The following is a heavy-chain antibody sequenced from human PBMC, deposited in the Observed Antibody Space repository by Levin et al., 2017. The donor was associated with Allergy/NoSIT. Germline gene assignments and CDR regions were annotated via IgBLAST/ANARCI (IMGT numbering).Heavy chain of an antibody. CDR2: IYYSGST. V-gene: IGHV4-39*07. CDR3: ARGVGHNGDLGY. Sequence: SETLSLTCTVSGGSISSSSYYWGWIRQPPGKGLEWIGSIYYSGSTYYNPSLKSRVTISVDTSKNQFSLKLSSVTAADTAVYYCARGVGHNGDLGYWGQGTLVTVSS. J-gene: IGHJ4*02. CDR1: GGSISSSSYY. D-gene: IGHD4-17*01.